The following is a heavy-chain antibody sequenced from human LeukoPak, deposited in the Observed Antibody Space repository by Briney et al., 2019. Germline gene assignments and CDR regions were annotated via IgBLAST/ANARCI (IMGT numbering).Heavy chain of an antibody. D-gene: IGHD3-10*01. V-gene: IGHV3-23*01. J-gene: IGHJ4*02. Sequence: GGSLRLSCVASGFTFSTYGMSWVRQAPGKGLEWVSAISGSGGSTYYADSVKGRLTISRDNSKNTLYLQMNSLRAEDTAVYYCAKDGITMVRGVTNYFDYWGQGTLVTVSS. CDR2: ISGSGGST. CDR3: AKDGITMVRGVTNYFDY. CDR1: GFTFSTYG.